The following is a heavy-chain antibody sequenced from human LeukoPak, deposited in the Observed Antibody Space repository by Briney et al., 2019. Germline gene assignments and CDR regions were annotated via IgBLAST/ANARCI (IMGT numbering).Heavy chain of an antibody. Sequence: SETLSLTCTVSGGSISSYYWSWIRQPPGKGLEWIGYIHYSGSTNYNPSLKSRVTISVDTSKNQFSLKLSSVTAADTAVYYCARGSDFWSGYDYYYYYMDVWGKGTTVTVSS. CDR2: IHYSGST. D-gene: IGHD3-3*01. V-gene: IGHV4-59*01. CDR3: ARGSDFWSGYDYYYYYMDV. CDR1: GGSISSYY. J-gene: IGHJ6*03.